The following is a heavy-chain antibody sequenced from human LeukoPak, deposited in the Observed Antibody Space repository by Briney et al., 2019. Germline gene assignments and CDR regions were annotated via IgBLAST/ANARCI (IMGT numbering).Heavy chain of an antibody. CDR1: GFTFSSYS. Sequence: GGSLRLSCAASGFTFSSYSMNWVRQAPGKGLEWLSYISGSGSTIYYSDSVKGRFTISRDNDKNSLYLQMNSLRVEDTALYYCARDDLEMASSAFDIWGQGTMVTVSS. J-gene: IGHJ3*02. CDR2: ISGSGSTI. D-gene: IGHD5-24*01. V-gene: IGHV3-48*04. CDR3: ARDDLEMASSAFDI.